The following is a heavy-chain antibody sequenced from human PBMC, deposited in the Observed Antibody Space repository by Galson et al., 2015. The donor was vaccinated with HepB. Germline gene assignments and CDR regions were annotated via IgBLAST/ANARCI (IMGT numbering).Heavy chain of an antibody. Sequence: SLRLSCAASGFTFSSYDMHWVRQATGKGLEWVSAIGTAGDTYYPGSVKGRFTISRENAKNSLYLQMNSLRAGDTAVYYCARGGTYYGANAFDIWGQGTMVTVSS. V-gene: IGHV3-13*04. CDR3: ARGGTYYGANAFDI. CDR1: GFTFSSYD. J-gene: IGHJ3*02. D-gene: IGHD4-17*01. CDR2: IGTAGDT.